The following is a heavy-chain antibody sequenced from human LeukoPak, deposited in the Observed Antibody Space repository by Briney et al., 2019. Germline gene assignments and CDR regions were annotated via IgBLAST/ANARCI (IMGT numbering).Heavy chain of an antibody. CDR2: ISGSGGST. Sequence: GGSLRLSCAASGFTFSSYAMSWVRQARGKGLEWVSAISGSGGSTYYADSVKGRFTISRDHSNTTLYLQMTSLRAEDTAVYCCAKDQPNGIHSYYRMDVCVQGTTLTVSS. CDR3: AKDQPNGIHSYYRMDV. D-gene: IGHD1-26*01. CDR1: GFTFSSYA. V-gene: IGHV3-23*01. J-gene: IGHJ6*02.